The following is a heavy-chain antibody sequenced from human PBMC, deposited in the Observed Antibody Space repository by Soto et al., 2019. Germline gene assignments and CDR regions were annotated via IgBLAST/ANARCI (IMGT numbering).Heavy chain of an antibody. V-gene: IGHV3-30-3*01. CDR2: ISYDGSNK. CDR3: ARDGLRDGYNSD. Sequence: PGGSLRLSCAASGFTFSSYAMHWVRQAPGKGLEWVAVISYDGSNKYYADSVKGRFTISRDNSKNTLYLQMNSLRAEDTAVYYCARDGLRDGYNSDWGQGTLVTVSS. D-gene: IGHD5-12*01. CDR1: GFTFSSYA. J-gene: IGHJ4*02.